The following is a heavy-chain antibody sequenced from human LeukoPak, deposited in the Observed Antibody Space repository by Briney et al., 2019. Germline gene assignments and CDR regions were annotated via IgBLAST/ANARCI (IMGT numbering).Heavy chain of an antibody. V-gene: IGHV1-8*01. CDR1: GHTFTSYD. CDR3: ASSIAAAGTGFDY. J-gene: IGHJ4*02. Sequence: GASVKVSCKASGHTFTSYDINWVRQATGQGLEWMGWMNPDSGNTGYAQKFQGRVTMTRNPSISTAYMELSSLTSEDTAVYYCASSIAAAGTGFDYWGQGTLVTVSS. CDR2: MNPDSGNT. D-gene: IGHD6-13*01.